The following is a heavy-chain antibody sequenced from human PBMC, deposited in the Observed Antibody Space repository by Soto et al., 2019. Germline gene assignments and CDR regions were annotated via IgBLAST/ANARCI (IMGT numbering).Heavy chain of an antibody. CDR1: GYTFTSYG. CDR3: ARDREARTTPLNWFDP. CDR2: ISAYNGNT. Sequence: QVQLVHSGAEVKKPGASVKVSCKASGYTFTSYGISWVRQAPGQGLEWMGWISAYNGNTNYAQKLQGRVTMTTDTSTSTAYMELRSLRSDDTAVYYCARDREARTTPLNWFDPWGQGTLVTVSS. J-gene: IGHJ5*02. V-gene: IGHV1-18*01. D-gene: IGHD1-1*01.